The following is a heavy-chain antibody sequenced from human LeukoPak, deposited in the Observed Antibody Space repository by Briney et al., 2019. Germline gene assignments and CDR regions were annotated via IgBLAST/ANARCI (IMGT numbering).Heavy chain of an antibody. V-gene: IGHV4-34*01. Sequence: SQTLSLTCAVYGGSFSGYYWSWIRQPPGKGLEWIGEINHSGSTNYNPSLKSRVTISVDTSKNQFSLKLSSVTAADTAVYYCARAFYYDSSGYYYFDYWGQGTLVTVSS. J-gene: IGHJ4*02. CDR1: GGSFSGYY. CDR3: ARAFYYDSSGYYYFDY. CDR2: INHSGST. D-gene: IGHD3-22*01.